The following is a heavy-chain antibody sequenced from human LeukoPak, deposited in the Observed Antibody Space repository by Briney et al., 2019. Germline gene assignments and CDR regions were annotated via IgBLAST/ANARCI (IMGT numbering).Heavy chain of an antibody. Sequence: ASVKVSCKASGYTFTGYYMHWVRQAPGRGLEWMGWINPNSGGTNYAQKFQGRVTMTRNTSISTAYMELSSLRSEDTAVYYCARGTYYYDSSGYSASDYWGQGTLVTVSS. D-gene: IGHD3-22*01. CDR2: INPNSGGT. CDR1: GYTFTGYY. J-gene: IGHJ4*02. V-gene: IGHV1-2*02. CDR3: ARGTYYYDSSGYSASDY.